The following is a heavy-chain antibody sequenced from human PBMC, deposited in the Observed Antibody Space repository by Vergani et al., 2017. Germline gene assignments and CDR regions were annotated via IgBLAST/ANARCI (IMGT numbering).Heavy chain of an antibody. CDR1: GFTFSSYS. D-gene: IGHD6-6*01. CDR3: ARGQADDYGSSWGGMDV. Sequence: EVQLVESGGGLVKPGGSLRLSCAASGFTFSSYSMNWVRQAPGKGLEWVSSSSSSSSYIYYADSVKGRFTISRDNAKSSLYLQMTSLRAEDPSVYYCARGQADDYGSSWGGMDVWGQGTTVTVSS. J-gene: IGHJ6*02. V-gene: IGHV3-21*01. CDR2: SSSSSSYI.